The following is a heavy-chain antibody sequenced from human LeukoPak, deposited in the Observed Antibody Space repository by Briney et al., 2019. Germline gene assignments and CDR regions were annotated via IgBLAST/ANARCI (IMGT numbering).Heavy chain of an antibody. CDR1: GGSISSSNYY. Sequence: SETLSLTCTASGGSISSSNYYWAWIRQPPGKGLEWIGSILYSGTTFYNPSLKSRVTTSVDRSRNQFSLKLTSVTAADTAVYYCARRVIVATLDYWGQGTLVTVSS. CDR2: ILYSGTT. CDR3: ARRVIVATLDY. V-gene: IGHV4-39*01. J-gene: IGHJ4*02. D-gene: IGHD5-12*01.